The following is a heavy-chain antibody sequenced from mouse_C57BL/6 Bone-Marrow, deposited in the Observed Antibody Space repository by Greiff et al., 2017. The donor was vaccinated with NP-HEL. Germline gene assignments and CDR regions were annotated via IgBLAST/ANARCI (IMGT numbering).Heavy chain of an antibody. V-gene: IGHV14-3*01. CDR2: IDPANGNT. CDR3: AGYYYGSSSPGDY. CDR1: GFNIKNTY. J-gene: IGHJ4*01. D-gene: IGHD1-1*01. Sequence: EVQLQQSVAELVRPGASVKLSCTASGFNIKNTYMHWVKQRPEQGLEWIGRIDPANGNTKYAPKFQGKATITADTSSNTAYLQLSSLTSEDPAIYYCAGYYYGSSSPGDYWGQGTSVTVSS.